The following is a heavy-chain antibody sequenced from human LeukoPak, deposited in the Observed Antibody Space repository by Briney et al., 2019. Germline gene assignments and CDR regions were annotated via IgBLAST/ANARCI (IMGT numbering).Heavy chain of an antibody. CDR2: IKQDGSEK. J-gene: IGHJ6*03. V-gene: IGHV3-7*01. CDR1: GFTFSSHW. CDR3: ASGDYMNV. Sequence: GGSLRLSCAASGFTFSSHWMYWVRQAPGKGLEWVANIKQDGSEKYYVDSLKGRFAISRDNAKNSLFLQMNSLRAEDTAVYYCASGDYMNVWGKGTTVTISS.